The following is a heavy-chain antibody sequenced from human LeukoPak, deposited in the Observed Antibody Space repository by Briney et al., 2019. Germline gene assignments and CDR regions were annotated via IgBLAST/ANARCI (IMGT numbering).Heavy chain of an antibody. Sequence: GASVKVSCKASGYTFTSQFMHWVRQAPGQGLVWMGILNPSDGTTIHAQKFQGRVSMTRDTSTSTAYLELSSLGADDTAVYYCARVISYSFDFWGQGTLVTVSS. CDR3: ARVISYSFDF. CDR2: LNPSDGTT. J-gene: IGHJ5*01. D-gene: IGHD2-21*01. V-gene: IGHV1-46*01. CDR1: GYTFTSQF.